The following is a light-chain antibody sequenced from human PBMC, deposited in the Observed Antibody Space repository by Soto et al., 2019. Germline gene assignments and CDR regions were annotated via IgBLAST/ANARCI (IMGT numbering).Light chain of an antibody. J-gene: IGKJ5*01. V-gene: IGKV1-5*03. CDR1: QTISSW. CDR3: QQYSNFIT. Sequence: DIQMTQSPSTLPASVGDTVTITCRASQTISSWLAWYQQKPGKAPKLLIYKASTLKSGVPSRFSGSGSGTEFTLTISSLQPDDFARYYCQQYSNFITFGQGTRLEIK. CDR2: KAS.